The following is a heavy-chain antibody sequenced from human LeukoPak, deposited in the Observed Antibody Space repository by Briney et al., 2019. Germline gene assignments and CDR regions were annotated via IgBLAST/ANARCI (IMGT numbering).Heavy chain of an antibody. V-gene: IGHV3-21*01. J-gene: IGHJ4*02. CDR1: GFTFSSYS. CDR2: ISSSSSYI. D-gene: IGHD3-3*01. Sequence: PGGSLRLSCAASGFTFSSYSMNWVRQAPGKGLEWVSSISSSSSYIYYADSGKGRFTISRDNAKNSLYLQMNSLRAEDTAVYYCARDQGGYYDFWSGFKGRRYYFDYWGQGTLVTVSS. CDR3: ARDQGGYYDFWSGFKGRRYYFDY.